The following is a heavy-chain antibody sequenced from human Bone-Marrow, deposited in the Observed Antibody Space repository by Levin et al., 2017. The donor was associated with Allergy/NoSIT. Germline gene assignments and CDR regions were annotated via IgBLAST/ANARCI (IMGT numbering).Heavy chain of an antibody. CDR2: ISSSSRYI. CDR1: GFIFSNHS. D-gene: IGHD4/OR15-4a*01. CDR3: ARMGASRSSSGYYFDY. J-gene: IGHJ4*02. Sequence: GGSLRLSCSASGFIFSNHSINWVRQAPGKGLEWVSSISSSSRYIHYADSVKGLVTISRDNAKNTLYLQMDSLRAEDTAMYYCARMGASRSSSGYYFDYWGQGTLVTVSS. V-gene: IGHV3-21*06.